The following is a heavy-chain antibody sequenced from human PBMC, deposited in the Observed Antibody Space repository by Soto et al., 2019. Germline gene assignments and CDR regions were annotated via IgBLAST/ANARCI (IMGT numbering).Heavy chain of an antibody. CDR3: ARNTLLVVAGIFSFSNWFDP. CDR2: IYYSGGT. CDR1: GGSIRSGAYY. Sequence: QVQLQESAPGLVKPSQTLSLSCTVSGGSIRSGAYYWSWIRQHPGRALEWIGSIYYSGGTLYNPFLKIRLNISVDTSKTQISLQLRSVTAADTAVYYCARNTLLVVAGIFSFSNWFDPWGQGTLVSVSS. J-gene: IGHJ5*02. D-gene: IGHD2-15*01. V-gene: IGHV4-31*03.